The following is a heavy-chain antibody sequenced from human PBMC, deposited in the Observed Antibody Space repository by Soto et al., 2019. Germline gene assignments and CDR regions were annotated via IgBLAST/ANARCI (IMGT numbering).Heavy chain of an antibody. D-gene: IGHD4-4*01. V-gene: IGHV3-23*01. CDR3: AKDKAVRYYYYGMDV. Sequence: GGSLRLSCAASGFTFTNYAMSWVRQAPGKGLEWVSGIDGSGGATYYADSVKGRFTISRDNSKNTLSLQMNSLRVEDTAVYYCAKDKAVRYYYYGMDVWGQGTTVTVSS. CDR1: GFTFTNYA. CDR2: IDGSGGAT. J-gene: IGHJ6*02.